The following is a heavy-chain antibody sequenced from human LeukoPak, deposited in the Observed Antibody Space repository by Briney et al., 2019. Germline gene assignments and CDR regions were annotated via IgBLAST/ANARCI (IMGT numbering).Heavy chain of an antibody. J-gene: IGHJ6*03. D-gene: IGHD5-12*01. CDR2: MYHSGST. V-gene: IGHV4-38-2*01. CDR3: ARHRLSTTSGYAFDYMDV. CDR1: GYSISSGYY. Sequence: SETLSLTCAVSGYSISSGYYWGWIRQPPGKGLEWIGSMYHSGSTYYNPSLKSRVTISVDTSQNQFSLKLTSVTAADTAVYFCARHRLSTTSGYAFDYMDVWGKGTTVTVSS.